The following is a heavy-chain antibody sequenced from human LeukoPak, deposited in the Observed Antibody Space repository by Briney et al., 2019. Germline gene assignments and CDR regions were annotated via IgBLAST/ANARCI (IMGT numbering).Heavy chain of an antibody. J-gene: IGHJ3*02. D-gene: IGHD3-10*01. Sequence: GGSLRLSCAASGFTFSSYSMNWVRQAPGKGLEWVSSISSSSSYIYYADSVKGRFTISRDNAKNSLYLQMNSLRAEDTAVYYCAKDPYYYGSGSHAFDIWGQGTMVTVSS. CDR2: ISSSSSYI. CDR3: AKDPYYYGSGSHAFDI. CDR1: GFTFSSYS. V-gene: IGHV3-21*01.